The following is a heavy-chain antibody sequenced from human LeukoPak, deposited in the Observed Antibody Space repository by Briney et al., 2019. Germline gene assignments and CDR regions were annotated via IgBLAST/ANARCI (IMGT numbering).Heavy chain of an antibody. Sequence: GASVKVSCKASGYTFTGYYMHWVRQAPGQGLEWMGWINPNSGGTSYAQKFQGRVTMTRDTSISTAYMELSRLRSDDTAVYYCARVLDGYNEGDYWGQGTLVTVSS. V-gene: IGHV1-2*02. CDR3: ARVLDGYNEGDY. D-gene: IGHD5-24*01. CDR1: GYTFTGYY. CDR2: INPNSGGT. J-gene: IGHJ4*02.